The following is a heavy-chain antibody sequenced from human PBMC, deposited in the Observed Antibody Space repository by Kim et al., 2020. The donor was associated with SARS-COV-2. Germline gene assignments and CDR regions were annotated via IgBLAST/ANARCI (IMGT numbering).Heavy chain of an antibody. CDR1: GYTFTSYG. CDR3: ARESSGWSQINY. Sequence: ASVKVSCKASGYTFTSYGIHWVRQAPGQRLEWMGCINSGKGNTEYSQKFQGRVSITRDTSASTDYMELGSLIPEDTAVYYCARESSGWSQINYWGQGTLVTGSS. V-gene: IGHV1-3*04. D-gene: IGHD6-19*01. J-gene: IGHJ4*02. CDR2: INSGKGNT.